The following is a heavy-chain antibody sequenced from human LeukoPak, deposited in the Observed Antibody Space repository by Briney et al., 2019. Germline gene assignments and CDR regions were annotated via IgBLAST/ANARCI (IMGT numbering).Heavy chain of an antibody. D-gene: IGHD1-1*01. CDR3: VSTATFDY. V-gene: IGHV3-7*02. J-gene: IGHJ4*02. Sequence: GGSLRLSCAASGFTFSSYAMHWVRQAPGKGLEWVANIKQDGSEKNYVDSVKGRFTISRDNAENSLYLQMNSLRAEDTAVYYCVSTATFDYWGQGTLVTVSS. CDR2: IKQDGSEK. CDR1: GFTFSSYA.